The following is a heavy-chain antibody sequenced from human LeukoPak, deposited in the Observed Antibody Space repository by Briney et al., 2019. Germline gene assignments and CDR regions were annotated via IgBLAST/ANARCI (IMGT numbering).Heavy chain of an antibody. Sequence: SETLSLTCTVSGGSISTYYWSWIRQPPGKGLEWIGYIYYSGSTNYNPSLKSRVTMSVDTSKNQFSPKLSSVTAADTAVYYCAGQAVTTSLWGQGTLVTVSS. CDR1: GGSISTYY. CDR2: IYYSGST. V-gene: IGHV4-59*08. CDR3: AGQAVTTSL. D-gene: IGHD4-17*01. J-gene: IGHJ4*02.